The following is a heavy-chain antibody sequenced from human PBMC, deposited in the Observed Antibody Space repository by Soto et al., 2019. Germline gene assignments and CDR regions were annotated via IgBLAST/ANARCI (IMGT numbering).Heavy chain of an antibody. CDR1: GFNFCDYA. V-gene: IGHV3-20*04. CDR3: VRTNNYTPSFEY. J-gene: IGHJ4*02. Sequence: EVQLVESGGGVMRPGGSLRLSCEGSGFNFCDYAMAWVRQAPGKGLEWVSGINWNSAGTSYAEFLRGRFTIASDNARNCLFIRMPSLRADDTAVSYCVRTNNYTPSFEYWGQGTLVTVSS. D-gene: IGHD2-8*01. CDR2: INWNSAGT.